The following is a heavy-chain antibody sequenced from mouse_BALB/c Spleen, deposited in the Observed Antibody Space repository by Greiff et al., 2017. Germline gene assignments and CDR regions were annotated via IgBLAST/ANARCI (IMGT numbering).Heavy chain of an antibody. J-gene: IGHJ2*01. CDR3: ARQAYGYEENDFDY. Sequence: EVHLVESGGGLVKPGGSLKLSCAASGFAFSSYDMSWVRQTPEKRLEWVAYISSGGGSTYYPDTVKGRFTISRDNAKNTLYLQMRSLKSEDTAMYYCARQAYGYEENDFDYWGQGTTLTVSS. D-gene: IGHD2-2*01. CDR2: ISSGGGST. V-gene: IGHV5-12-1*01. CDR1: GFAFSSYD.